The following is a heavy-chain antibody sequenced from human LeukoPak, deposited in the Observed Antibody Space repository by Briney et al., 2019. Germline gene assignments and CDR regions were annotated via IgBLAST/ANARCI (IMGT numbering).Heavy chain of an antibody. J-gene: IGHJ4*02. Sequence: ASVKVSCKASGYTFTSYYMHWVRQAPGQGLEWMGLINPSGGSTSYAQKFQGRVTMTRDTSTSTVYMELSSLRSEDTAVYYCARDQIDYYDSSGHPVSYFDYWGQGTLVTVSS. CDR2: INPSGGST. D-gene: IGHD3-22*01. CDR1: GYTFTSYY. V-gene: IGHV1-46*01. CDR3: ARDQIDYYDSSGHPVSYFDY.